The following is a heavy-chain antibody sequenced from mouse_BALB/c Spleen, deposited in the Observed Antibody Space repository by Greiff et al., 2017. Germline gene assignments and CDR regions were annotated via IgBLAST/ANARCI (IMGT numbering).Heavy chain of an antibody. CDR3: ARFNWDDAY. CDR2: ISSGSSTI. D-gene: IGHD4-1*01. CDR1: GFTFSSFG. J-gene: IGHJ3*01. V-gene: IGHV5-17*02. Sequence: DVHLVESGGGLVQPGGSRKLSCAASGFTFSSFGMHWVRQAPEKGLEWVAYISSGSSTIYYADTVKGRFTISRDNPKNTLFLQMTSLRSEDTAMYYCARFNWDDAYWGQGTLVTVSA.